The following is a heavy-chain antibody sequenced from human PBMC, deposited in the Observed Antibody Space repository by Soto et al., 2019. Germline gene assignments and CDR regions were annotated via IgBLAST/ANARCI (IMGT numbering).Heavy chain of an antibody. CDR3: AKNQGVELVPLATVDWFDP. J-gene: IGHJ5*02. CDR2: IYYRGTT. Sequence: SETLSLTCTVSGGFINSYYWSWIRQSPGKGLEWIGYIYYRGTTRYNPSLKSRVTLSVDTSENQFSLKLRSVTAEDTAVYHCAKNQGVELVPLATVDWFDPWGQGSVVTVSS. CDR1: GGFINSYY. D-gene: IGHD1-26*01. V-gene: IGHV4-59*12.